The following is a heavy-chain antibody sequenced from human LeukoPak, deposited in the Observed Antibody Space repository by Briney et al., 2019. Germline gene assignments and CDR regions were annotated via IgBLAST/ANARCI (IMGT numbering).Heavy chain of an antibody. Sequence: GGSLRLSCATSGFSFTDYPMNCVRQAPGKGLEWISNIRTTAEGAKYAYYADSVKGRVTISRDDGKNTLYLQMTSLTAEDTAVYYCARDRGAYCGGDCYLGFDYWGRGTLVTVSS. D-gene: IGHD2-21*02. J-gene: IGHJ4*01. CDR2: IRTTAEGAKYA. CDR1: GFSFTDYP. CDR3: ARDRGAYCGGDCYLGFDY. V-gene: IGHV3-48*01.